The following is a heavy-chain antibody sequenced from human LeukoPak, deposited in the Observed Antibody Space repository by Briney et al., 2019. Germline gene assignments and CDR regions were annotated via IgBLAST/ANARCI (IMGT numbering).Heavy chain of an antibody. CDR3: AKDGGGAAAGSFDY. V-gene: IGHV3-30*04. CDR1: GFTFSSYA. CDR2: ISYDGSNK. D-gene: IGHD6-13*01. J-gene: IGHJ4*02. Sequence: GRSLRLSCAASGFTFSSYAMHWVRQAPGKGLEWVAVISYDGSNKYYADSVKGRFTISRDNSKNTLYLQMNSLRAEDTAVYYCAKDGGGAAAGSFDYWGQGTLVTVSS.